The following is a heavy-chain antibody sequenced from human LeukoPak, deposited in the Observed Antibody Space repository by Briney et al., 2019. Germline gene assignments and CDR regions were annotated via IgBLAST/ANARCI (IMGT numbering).Heavy chain of an antibody. J-gene: IGHJ3*02. V-gene: IGHV1-18*01. CDR2: ISTYNGNT. Sequence: ASVKVSCKASAYTFTSYGISWVRQAPGQGLEWMGWISTYNGNTNYAQSLQGRVTMTTDTSTSTAYMELRSLRPDDTAVYFCARGVGVIVPADASDIWGLGTLVTVSS. CDR3: ARGVGVIVPADASDI. D-gene: IGHD2-2*01. CDR1: AYTFTSYG.